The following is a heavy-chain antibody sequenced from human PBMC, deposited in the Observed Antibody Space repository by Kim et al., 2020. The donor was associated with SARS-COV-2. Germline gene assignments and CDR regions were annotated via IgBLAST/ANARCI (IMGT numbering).Heavy chain of an antibody. J-gene: IGHJ4*02. CDR2: IYYSGST. CDR1: GGSISSSSYY. CDR3: ARQEVHPLGYGSGRYYFDY. V-gene: IGHV4-39*01. D-gene: IGHD3-10*01. Sequence: SETLSLTCTVSGGSISSSSYYWGWIRQPPGKGLEWIGSIYYSGSTYYNPSLKSRVTISVDTSKNQFSLKLSSVTAADTAVYYCARQEVHPLGYGSGRYYFDYWGQGTLVTVSS.